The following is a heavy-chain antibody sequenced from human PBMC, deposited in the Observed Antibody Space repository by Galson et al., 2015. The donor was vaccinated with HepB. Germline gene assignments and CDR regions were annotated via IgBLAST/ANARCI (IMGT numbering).Heavy chain of an antibody. CDR3: ARVREELRYAFDI. J-gene: IGHJ3*02. D-gene: IGHD1-7*01. CDR1: GFTVSSNY. CDR2: IYSGGST. Sequence: SLRLSCAASGFTVSSNYMSWVRQAPGKGLEWVSVIYSGGSTYYADSVKGRFTISRDNSKNTLYLQMNSLRAEDTAVYYCARVREELRYAFDIWGQGTMVTVSS. V-gene: IGHV3-53*01.